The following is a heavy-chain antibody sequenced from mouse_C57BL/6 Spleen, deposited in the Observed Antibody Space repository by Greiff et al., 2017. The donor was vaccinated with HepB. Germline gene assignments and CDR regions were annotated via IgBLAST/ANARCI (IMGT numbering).Heavy chain of an antibody. CDR1: GYTFTSYW. D-gene: IGHD2-3*01. Sequence: QVQLKESGAELVKPGASVKLSCKASGYTFTSYWMHWVKQRPGRGLEWIGRIDPNSGGTKHNEKFKSKATLTVDKPSSTAYMQLSSLTSEDSAVYYCAREEAYDGYYAMDYWGQGTSVTVSS. J-gene: IGHJ4*01. V-gene: IGHV1-72*01. CDR2: IDPNSGGT. CDR3: AREEAYDGYYAMDY.